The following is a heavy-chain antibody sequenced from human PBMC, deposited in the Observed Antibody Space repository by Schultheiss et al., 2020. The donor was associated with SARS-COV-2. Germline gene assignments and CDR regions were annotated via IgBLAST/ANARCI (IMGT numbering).Heavy chain of an antibody. Sequence: SETPSLTCTVSGGSISSYYWSWIRQPAGKGLEWIGRIYTSGSTNYNPSLKSRVTISVDTSKNQFSLKLSSVTAADTAVYYCARDHGYSSGWPQDFQHWGQGTLVTVSS. CDR2: IYTSGST. CDR3: ARDHGYSSGWPQDFQH. V-gene: IGHV4-4*07. CDR1: GGSISSYY. D-gene: IGHD6-19*01. J-gene: IGHJ1*01.